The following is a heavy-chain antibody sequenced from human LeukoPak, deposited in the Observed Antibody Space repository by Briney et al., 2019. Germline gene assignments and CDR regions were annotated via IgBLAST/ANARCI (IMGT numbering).Heavy chain of an antibody. CDR3: EGTYYYDSSDDY. CDR1: GFTFRSYA. Sequence: GGSLRLSCAASGFTFRSYAMSWVRQAPGKGLEWVLAISGSGTSTYYADSVKGRFTISRDNSKNTLYLQMNSLRAEDTAVYYCEGTYYYDSSDDYWGQGTLVTVSP. CDR2: ISGSGTST. V-gene: IGHV3-23*01. J-gene: IGHJ4*02. D-gene: IGHD3-22*01.